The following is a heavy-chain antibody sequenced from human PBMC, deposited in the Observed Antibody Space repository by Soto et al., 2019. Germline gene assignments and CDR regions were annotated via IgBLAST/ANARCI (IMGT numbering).Heavy chain of an antibody. CDR1: GGSISSFF. Sequence: SETLSLTCSVSGGSISSFFRNWIRQAPGKGLELIGCIYDSGDANYNPSLKSRVTISLDTSKNQFSLKLSSVTAADTAVYYCVSSRTAVFGDALDIWARGTRVTV. D-gene: IGHD3-3*01. J-gene: IGHJ3*02. CDR3: VSSRTAVFGDALDI. V-gene: IGHV4-59*03. CDR2: IYDSGDA.